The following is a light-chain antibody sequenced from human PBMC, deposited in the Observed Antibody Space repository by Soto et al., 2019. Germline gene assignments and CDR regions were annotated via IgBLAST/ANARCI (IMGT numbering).Light chain of an antibody. CDR2: GAS. CDR3: QQYGSSPRT. CDR1: QSVRSSY. Sequence: EIVLTQSPGTLSLSPGERATLSCRASQSVRSSYLAWYQQKPGQAPRLLIYGASSRGTGIPDRFSGSGSGTDFTLTISRLEPEDFAVYYCQQYGSSPRTFGQGTKVEIK. V-gene: IGKV3-20*01. J-gene: IGKJ1*01.